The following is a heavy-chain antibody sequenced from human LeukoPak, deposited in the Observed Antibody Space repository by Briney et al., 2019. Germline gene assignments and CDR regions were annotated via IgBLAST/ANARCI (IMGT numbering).Heavy chain of an antibody. D-gene: IGHD6-13*01. Sequence: SETLSLTCAVSGGSINSYYWSWIRQPPGRGLEWIGSIHYSGSTSYNSSLKSRVTISIDTSKNQFSLKLSSVTPADTAVYYCARQVYSSSWSYYFDYWGQGILVTVSS. CDR2: IHYSGST. CDR1: GGSINSYY. CDR3: ARQVYSSSWSYYFDY. J-gene: IGHJ4*02. V-gene: IGHV4-59*13.